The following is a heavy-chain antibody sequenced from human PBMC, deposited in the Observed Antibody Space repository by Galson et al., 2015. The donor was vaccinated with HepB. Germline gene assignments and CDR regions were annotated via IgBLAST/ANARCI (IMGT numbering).Heavy chain of an antibody. Sequence: PALVKPTQTLTLTCTFSGFSLSTGGMCVSWIRQPPGKALEWLARIDWDDDRYYSTSLKTRLTISKDTSKNQVVLTMTNMDPVDTATYYCARIRPYSSGWYYFDYWGQGTLVTVSS. CDR2: IDWDDDR. CDR3: ARIRPYSSGWYYFDY. V-gene: IGHV2-70*11. D-gene: IGHD6-19*01. CDR1: GFSLSTGGMC. J-gene: IGHJ4*02.